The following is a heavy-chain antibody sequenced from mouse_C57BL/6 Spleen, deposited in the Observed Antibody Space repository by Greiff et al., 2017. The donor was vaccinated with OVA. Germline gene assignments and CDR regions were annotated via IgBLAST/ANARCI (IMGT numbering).Heavy chain of an antibody. Sequence: VQLKQSGPGLVKPSQSLSLTCSVTGYSITSGYYWNWIRQFPGNKLEWMGYISYDGSNNYNPSLKNRISITRDTSKNQFFLKLNSVTTEDTATYYCARRGSNYLDYWGQGTTLTVSS. V-gene: IGHV3-6*01. D-gene: IGHD1-1*01. J-gene: IGHJ2*01. CDR3: ARRGSNYLDY. CDR2: ISYDGSN. CDR1: GYSITSGYY.